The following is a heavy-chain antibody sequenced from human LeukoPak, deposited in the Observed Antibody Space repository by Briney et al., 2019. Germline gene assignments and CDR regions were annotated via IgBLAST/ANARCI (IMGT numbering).Heavy chain of an antibody. CDR3: AREHSGSYFFDY. D-gene: IGHD1-26*01. V-gene: IGHV3-20*04. Sequence: GGSLRLSRAAAGFTFEDYGMSWVRHAPGKGLEWVSCINWNGGSTGYADSVKGRFTISRDNAKNSLYLQMNSLRAEDTALYYCAREHSGSYFFDYWGQGTLVTVSS. CDR2: INWNGGST. CDR1: GFTFEDYG. J-gene: IGHJ4*02.